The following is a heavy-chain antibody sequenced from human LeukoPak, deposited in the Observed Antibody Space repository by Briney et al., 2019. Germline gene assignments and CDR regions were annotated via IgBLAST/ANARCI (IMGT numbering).Heavy chain of an antibody. Sequence: GGSLRLSCAASGFTFSSYGMHWVRQAPGKGLEWVAVIWYDGSNKYYADSVKGRFTISRDNSKNTLYLHMNSLRAEDTAVYYCAKDVAYCSGGSCYLLNWFDPWGQGTLVTVSS. V-gene: IGHV3-33*06. CDR2: IWYDGSNK. D-gene: IGHD2-15*01. J-gene: IGHJ5*02. CDR1: GFTFSSYG. CDR3: AKDVAYCSGGSCYLLNWFDP.